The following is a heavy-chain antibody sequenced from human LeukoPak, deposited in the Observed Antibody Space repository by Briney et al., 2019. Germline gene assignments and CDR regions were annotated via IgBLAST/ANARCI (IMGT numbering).Heavy chain of an antibody. D-gene: IGHD5-12*01. CDR2: IHKDGSDT. V-gene: IGHV3-74*01. CDR3: ARANTYDSNYYYGMDV. Sequence: GGSLRLSCAASGFTFSNYWMHWVRQAPGKGLEWVSRIHKDGSDTSYVDSVKGRFTISRDNARSTLHLQMNSLRAEDTAVYYCARANTYDSNYYYGMDVWGQGTTVTVSS. J-gene: IGHJ6*02. CDR1: GFTFSNYW.